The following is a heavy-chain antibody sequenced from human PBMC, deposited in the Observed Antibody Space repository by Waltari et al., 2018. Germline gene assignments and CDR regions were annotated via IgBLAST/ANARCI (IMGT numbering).Heavy chain of an antibody. CDR3: ARMVDASADAFDI. V-gene: IGHV1-69*10. CDR2: IIPILGIA. J-gene: IGHJ3*02. CDR1: GGTFSNYA. D-gene: IGHD2-15*01. Sequence: QVQLVQSGAEVKKPGSSVKVSCKASGGTFSNYAISWVRQAPGQGLEWTGGIIPILGIANYAQKFQGRVTITADKSTSTAYMELSSLRSEDTAVYYCARMVDASADAFDIWGQGIMVTVSS.